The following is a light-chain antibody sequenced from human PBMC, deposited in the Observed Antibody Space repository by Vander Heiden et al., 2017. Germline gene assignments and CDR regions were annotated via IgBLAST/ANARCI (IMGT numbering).Light chain of an antibody. V-gene: IGLV1-51*01. J-gene: IGLJ3*02. Sequence: QAVLTQPPSVSAAPGQKVTISGSGSSPNIGNNYVSWYQQLPGTAPKLLIYDTNKRPSGIPDRFSGSKSGTSATLGITGLQTGDEADYYCGTWDSSLSVGVFGGGTKLTVL. CDR3: GTWDSSLSVGV. CDR2: DTN. CDR1: SPNIGNNY.